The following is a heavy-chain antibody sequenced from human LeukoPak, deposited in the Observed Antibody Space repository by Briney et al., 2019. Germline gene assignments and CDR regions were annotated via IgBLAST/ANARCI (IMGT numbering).Heavy chain of an antibody. Sequence: GGSLRLSCAASGFTFTSYSMSWVRQAPGKGLEWVSAISGSGGSTYYADSVKGRFTISRDNSKNTLYLQMNSLRAEDTAVYYCARRSGIAVAGAFDYWGQGTLVTVSS. D-gene: IGHD6-19*01. CDR3: ARRSGIAVAGAFDY. CDR2: ISGSGGST. V-gene: IGHV3-23*01. CDR1: GFTFTSYS. J-gene: IGHJ4*02.